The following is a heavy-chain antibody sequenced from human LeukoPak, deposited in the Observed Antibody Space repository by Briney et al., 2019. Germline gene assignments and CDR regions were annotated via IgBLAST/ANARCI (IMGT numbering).Heavy chain of an antibody. V-gene: IGHV3-30*04. J-gene: IGHJ4*02. CDR2: ISYDGSNK. CDR1: GFTFSSYA. Sequence: PGGSLRLSCAASGFTFSSYAMHWVRQAPGKGLEWVAVISYDGSNKYYADSVKGRFTISRDNSKNTLYLQMNSLRAEDTAVYYCARGMSGFTKSGLDYWGQGTLVTVSS. CDR3: ARGMSGFTKSGLDY. D-gene: IGHD5-12*01.